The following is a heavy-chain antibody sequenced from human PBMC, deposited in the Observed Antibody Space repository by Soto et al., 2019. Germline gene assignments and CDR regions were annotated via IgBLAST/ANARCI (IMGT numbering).Heavy chain of an antibody. D-gene: IGHD1-20*01. CDR1: GGSISSGTSY. CDR2: IFYSGSF. V-gene: IGHV4-31*03. J-gene: IGHJ4*02. Sequence: SETLSLTCSVSGGSISSGTSYWSWIRQRPGEGLEWIGYIFYSGSFYYTPSLRGRVLILADTSKNQFTLTLSSVTAADTAVYYCARAEYFNGITGTTPARFFDYWGQGTLVTVSS. CDR3: ARAEYFNGITGTTPARFFDY.